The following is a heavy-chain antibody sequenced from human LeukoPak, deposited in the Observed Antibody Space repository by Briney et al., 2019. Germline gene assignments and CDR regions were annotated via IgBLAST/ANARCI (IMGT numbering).Heavy chain of an antibody. CDR3: ARGYGSGSHYFDY. CDR2: IYYSGST. CDR1: GGSVSSGSYY. D-gene: IGHD3-10*01. Sequence: SETLSLTCTVSGGSVSSGSYYWSWIRQPPGKGLEWIGYIYYSGSTNYNPSLKSRVTISVDTSKNQFSLKLSSVTAADTALYYCARGYGSGSHYFDYWGQGSLVTVSS. V-gene: IGHV4-61*01. J-gene: IGHJ4*02.